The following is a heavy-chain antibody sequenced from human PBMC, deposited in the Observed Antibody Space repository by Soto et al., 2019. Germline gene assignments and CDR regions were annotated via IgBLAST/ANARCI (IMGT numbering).Heavy chain of an antibody. CDR2: ITSSGSST. CDR1: GFSFSSYS. D-gene: IGHD3-3*01. Sequence: GGSLRLSCATSGFSFSSYSMMWVRQAPGKGLEWVSSITSSGSSTDYADSVKGRFTMSRDNAKNSLSLQMKSLRVEDTAVYYCVRGLPTILGPLAYWGQGTLVPVSS. J-gene: IGHJ4*02. V-gene: IGHV3-21*01. CDR3: VRGLPTILGPLAY.